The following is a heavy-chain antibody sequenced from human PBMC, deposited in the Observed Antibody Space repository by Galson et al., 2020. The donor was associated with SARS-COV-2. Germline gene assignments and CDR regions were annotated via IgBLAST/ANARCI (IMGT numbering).Heavy chain of an antibody. Sequence: SGPTLVKPTETLTLTCTFSGFSLNSHGVGVGWIRQPPGKALEWLALIYWDDDKRYRPSLRSRITITKDTSRNQVVLTMTDMAPEDTATYYCARYGDYMRGYFDYWGQGALVTVSS. CDR2: IYWDDDK. CDR3: ARYGDYMRGYFDY. CDR1: GFSLNSHGVG. D-gene: IGHD4-17*01. J-gene: IGHJ4*02. V-gene: IGHV2-5*02.